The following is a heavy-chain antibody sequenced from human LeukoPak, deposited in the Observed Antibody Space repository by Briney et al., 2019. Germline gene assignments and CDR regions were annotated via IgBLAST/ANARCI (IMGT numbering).Heavy chain of an antibody. Sequence: PGGSLRLSCAASGFTFNTYSMHWVRQAPGKGLEWVAVISYDGSNKYYADSVKGRFTISRDNSKNTLYLQMNSLRAEDTAVYYCAKDPDYGDSAGDYWGQGTLVTVSS. CDR3: AKDPDYGDSAGDY. CDR1: GFTFNTYS. V-gene: IGHV3-30*18. D-gene: IGHD4-17*01. CDR2: ISYDGSNK. J-gene: IGHJ4*02.